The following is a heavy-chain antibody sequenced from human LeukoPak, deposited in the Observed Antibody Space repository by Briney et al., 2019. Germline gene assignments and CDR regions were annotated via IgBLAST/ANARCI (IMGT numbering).Heavy chain of an antibody. CDR2: IIPILGTA. CDR3: ARSEQTGTDYYYYMDV. D-gene: IGHD1-7*01. J-gene: IGHJ6*03. V-gene: IGHV1-69*13. Sequence: SVKASCKASGGTFSSYAISWVRQAPGQGLEWMGGIIPILGTANYAQKFQGRVTITADESTCTAYMELSSLRSEDTAVYYCARSEQTGTDYYYYMDVWGKGTTVTVSS. CDR1: GGTFSSYA.